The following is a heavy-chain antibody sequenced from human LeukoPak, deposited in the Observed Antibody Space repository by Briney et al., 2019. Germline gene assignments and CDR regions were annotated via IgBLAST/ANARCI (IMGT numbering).Heavy chain of an antibody. CDR2: IRSKANSYAT. CDR1: GFTFKNYA. D-gene: IGHD3-16*02. CDR3: TTSPPVMITFGGVIVSYNWFDP. Sequence: GGSLRLSCAASGFTFKNYAMSWVRQASGKGLEWVGRIRSKANSYATAYAASVKGRFTISRDDSKNTAYLQMNSLKTEDTAVYYCTTSPPVMITFGGVIVSYNWFDPWGQGTLVTVSS. J-gene: IGHJ5*02. V-gene: IGHV3-73*01.